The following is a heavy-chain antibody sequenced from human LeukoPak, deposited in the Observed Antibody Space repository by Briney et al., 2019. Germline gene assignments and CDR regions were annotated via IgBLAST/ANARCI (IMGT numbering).Heavy chain of an antibody. Sequence: ASVKVSCKASGYTFTSYYLHWVRQAPGQGLEWMGIIHTSGGSTTYAQKFQGRVTMTRDTSTNTVYMHLSSLSSDDTAVYYCARAYYESSAYRHAVYFDYWGQGTLVTVSS. V-gene: IGHV1-46*01. CDR3: ARAYYESSAYRHAVYFDY. D-gene: IGHD3-22*01. J-gene: IGHJ4*02. CDR2: IHTSGGST. CDR1: GYTFTSYY.